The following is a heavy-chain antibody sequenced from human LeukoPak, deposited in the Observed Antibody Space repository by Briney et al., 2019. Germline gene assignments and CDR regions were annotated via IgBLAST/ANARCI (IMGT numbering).Heavy chain of an antibody. CDR3: AREVVGATEDAFDI. CDR1: GYTFTSYD. Sequence: ASVKVSCKASGYTFTSYDINWVRQATGQGLKWMGWMNPNSGNTGYAQKFQGRVTMTRNTSISTAYMELSSLRSEDTAVYYCAREVVGATEDAFDIWGQGTMVTVSS. J-gene: IGHJ3*02. V-gene: IGHV1-8*01. CDR2: MNPNSGNT. D-gene: IGHD1-26*01.